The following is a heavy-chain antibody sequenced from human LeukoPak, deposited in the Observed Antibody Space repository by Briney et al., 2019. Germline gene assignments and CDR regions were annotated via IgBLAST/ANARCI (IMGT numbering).Heavy chain of an antibody. Sequence: SETLSLTCAVYGGSFSGYYWSWIRQPPGKGLEWIGEINHSGSTNYNPSLKSRVTISVDTSKNQFSLKLSSVTAADTAVYYCARTYYYDSSGYRHFDYWGQGTLVTVSS. V-gene: IGHV4-34*01. CDR2: INHSGST. D-gene: IGHD3-22*01. CDR3: ARTYYYDSSGYRHFDY. J-gene: IGHJ4*02. CDR1: GGSFSGYY.